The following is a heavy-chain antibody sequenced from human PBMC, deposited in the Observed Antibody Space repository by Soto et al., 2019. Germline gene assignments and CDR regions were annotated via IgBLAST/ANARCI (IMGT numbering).Heavy chain of an antibody. CDR1: GDSFSSYY. Sequence: QVQLQESGPGLVKPSETLSLTCTVSGDSFSSYYWSWIRQPPGKGLEWIGYIYKTGSTNYNPSLKSRVTISIDTSKNQFSLKLNSVTAADTAVYYCARSWRTVTPDFFSSAFWGQGTLVTVSS. CDR2: IYKTGST. CDR3: ARSWRTVTPDFFSSAF. J-gene: IGHJ4*02. V-gene: IGHV4-59*01. D-gene: IGHD4-17*01.